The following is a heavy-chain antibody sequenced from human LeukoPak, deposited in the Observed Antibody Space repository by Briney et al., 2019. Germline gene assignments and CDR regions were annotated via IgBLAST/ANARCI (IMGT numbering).Heavy chain of an antibody. CDR2: IGDTGSST. D-gene: IGHD1-26*01. CDR1: GFTVSSNY. Sequence: PGGSLRLSCAASGFTVSSNYMSWVRQAPGKGLEWVSAIGDTGSSTHYADSVKGRFTISRDNSKNTLYLQMNSLRAEDTAVYFCAKGYTGSYKDWGQGTLVTVSS. CDR3: AKGYTGSYKD. V-gene: IGHV3-23*01. J-gene: IGHJ4*02.